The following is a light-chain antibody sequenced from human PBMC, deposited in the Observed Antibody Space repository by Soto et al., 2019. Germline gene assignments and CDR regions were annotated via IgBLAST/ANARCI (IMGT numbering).Light chain of an antibody. J-gene: IGLJ3*02. CDR1: SSDVGGYNY. Sequence: QSALTQPASVSGSPGKSITISCTGTSSDVGGYNYVSWYQQHPGKAPKLMIYDNNKRPSGIPERFSGSKSGTSATLGITGLQTGDEADYYCATWDTSLSAWVFGGGTKLTVL. V-gene: IGLV2-14*01. CDR2: DNN. CDR3: ATWDTSLSAWV.